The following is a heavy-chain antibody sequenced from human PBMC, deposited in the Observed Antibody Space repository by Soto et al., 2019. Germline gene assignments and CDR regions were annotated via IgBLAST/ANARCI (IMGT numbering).Heavy chain of an antibody. V-gene: IGHV4-59*01. J-gene: IGHJ5*02. CDR1: GGSISSYY. Sequence: QVQLQESGPGLVKPSETLSLTCTVSGGSISSYYWSWIRQPPGKGLEWIGYIYYSGSTNYNPSLKRRGTISIDTAKNQFSLKLSSVTAADTAVYYCARVPGIAADQFGIGFDPWGQGTLVTVSS. D-gene: IGHD6-13*01. CDR3: ARVPGIAADQFGIGFDP. CDR2: IYYSGST.